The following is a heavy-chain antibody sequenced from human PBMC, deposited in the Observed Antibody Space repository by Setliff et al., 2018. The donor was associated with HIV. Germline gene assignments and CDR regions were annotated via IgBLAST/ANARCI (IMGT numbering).Heavy chain of an antibody. CDR3: ARRIDDSGSFPDKNWFDT. CDR2: IYTTGST. CDR1: GDSISTDY. J-gene: IGHJ5*02. Sequence: SETLSLTCTVSGDSISTDYWSWIRQPPGKGLEWIGYIYTTGSTNYNPSLKSRVTMSVDTSKNQFSLKLSSVTAADTAVYYCARRIDDSGSFPDKNWFDTWGQGSLVTVSS. V-gene: IGHV4-4*09. D-gene: IGHD3-10*01.